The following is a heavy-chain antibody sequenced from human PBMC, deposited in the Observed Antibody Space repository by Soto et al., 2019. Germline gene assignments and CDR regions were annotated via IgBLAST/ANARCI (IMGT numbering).Heavy chain of an antibody. CDR3: AKGAYGDPCV. Sequence: VQLVESGGGLVQPGRSLRLSCAASGFSFDDYAMHWVRQAPGKGLEWVSGISWNSGSIGYADSVKGRFGISRDNAKNSLFLQMNSLRAEDTALYYCAKGAYGDPCVWGQGILVTVSS. V-gene: IGHV3-9*01. CDR2: ISWNSGSI. J-gene: IGHJ4*02. CDR1: GFSFDDYA. D-gene: IGHD4-17*01.